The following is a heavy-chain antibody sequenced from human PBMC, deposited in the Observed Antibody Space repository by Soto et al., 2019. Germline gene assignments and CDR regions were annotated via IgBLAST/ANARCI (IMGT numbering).Heavy chain of an antibody. D-gene: IGHD3-22*01. Sequence: ASVKVSCKASGFTFTSSAVQWVRQARGQRLEWIGWIVVGSGNTNYAQKFQERVTITRDMSTSTAYMELSSLRSEDTAVYYCAALETDDYDSSGYLSGWGQGTLVTVSS. CDR3: AALETDDYDSSGYLSG. J-gene: IGHJ4*02. CDR2: IVVGSGNT. V-gene: IGHV1-58*01. CDR1: GFTFTSSA.